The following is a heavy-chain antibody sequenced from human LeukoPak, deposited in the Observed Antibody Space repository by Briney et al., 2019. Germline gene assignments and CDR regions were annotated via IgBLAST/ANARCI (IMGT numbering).Heavy chain of an antibody. V-gene: IGHV4-34*01. CDR2: INHSGST. D-gene: IGHD2-2*01. Sequence: SETLSLTCAVYGGSFSGYYWSWIRQPPGKGLEWIGEINHSGSTNYNPSLKSRVTISVDTSKNQFPLKLSSVTAADTAVYYCARVKSAAKPWFDPWGQGTLVTVSS. CDR3: ARVKSAAKPWFDP. CDR1: GGSFSGYY. J-gene: IGHJ5*02.